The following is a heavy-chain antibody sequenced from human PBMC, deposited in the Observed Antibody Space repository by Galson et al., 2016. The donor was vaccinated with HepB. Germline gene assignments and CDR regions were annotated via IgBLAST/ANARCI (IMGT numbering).Heavy chain of an antibody. V-gene: IGHV4-31*03. CDR3: AGRDYYDSSGYYY. D-gene: IGHD3-22*01. CDR1: GGSINSADYY. CDR2: IYNSGST. J-gene: IGHJ4*02. Sequence: TLSLTCTVSGGSINSADYYWNWIRQSPGKGLEWLGYIYNSGSTYYNPSLKSRVTISVDTSKNQFSLKLSSVTAADTAVYYCAGRDYYDSSGYYYWGQGTLVTVSS.